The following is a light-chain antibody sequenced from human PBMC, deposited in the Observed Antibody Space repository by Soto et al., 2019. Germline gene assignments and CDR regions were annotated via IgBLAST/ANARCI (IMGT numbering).Light chain of an antibody. CDR3: QQYDKYST. CDR2: DAS. V-gene: IGKV1-5*01. J-gene: IGKJ1*01. Sequence: DIQMTQSPSTLSAFVGDRVTITCRASQSIRTSLAWYQQKPGKAPNLLIYDASTLQGGVPSRFSGSGSGTEFTLTVTSLQPEDFATYSCQQYDKYSTFGHGTKV. CDR1: QSIRTS.